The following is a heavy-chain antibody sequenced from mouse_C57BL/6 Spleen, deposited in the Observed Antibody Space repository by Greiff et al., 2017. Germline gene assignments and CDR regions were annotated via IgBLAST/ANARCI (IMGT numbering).Heavy chain of an antibody. Sequence: EVQLQQSGTVLARPGASVKMSCKTSGYTFTSYWMHWVKQRPGQGLEWIGAIYPGNSDTSYNQKFKGKAKLTAVTSASTAYMELSSLTNEDSAVYYCTRTPPYYGSSYRYFDVWGTGTTVTVSS. CDR2: IYPGNSDT. CDR1: GYTFTSYW. D-gene: IGHD1-1*01. V-gene: IGHV1-5*01. CDR3: TRTPPYYGSSYRYFDV. J-gene: IGHJ1*03.